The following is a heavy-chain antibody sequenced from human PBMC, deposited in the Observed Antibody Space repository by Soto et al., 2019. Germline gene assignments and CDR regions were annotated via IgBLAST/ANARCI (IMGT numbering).Heavy chain of an antibody. CDR1: GFTFSSYA. CDR3: AGGAYYDSSGYYLKRGYYYYYYGMDV. D-gene: IGHD3-22*01. J-gene: IGHJ6*02. CDR2: ISGSGGST. V-gene: IGHV3-23*01. Sequence: GGSLRLSCAASGFTFSSYAMSWVRQAPGKGLEWVSAISGSGGSTYYADSVKGRFTISRDNSKNTLYLQMNSLRAEETAVYYCAGGAYYDSSGYYLKRGYYYYYYGMDVWGQGTTVTVSS.